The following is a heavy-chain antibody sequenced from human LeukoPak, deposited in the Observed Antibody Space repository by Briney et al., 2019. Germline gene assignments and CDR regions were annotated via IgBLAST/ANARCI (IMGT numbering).Heavy chain of an antibody. D-gene: IGHD6-13*01. Sequence: PGESLKISCKGSGYSFTSYWIGWVRQMPGKGLEWMGIIYPGDSDTRYSPSFQGQVTVSADKSISTAYLQWRSLKASDTAMYFCARRYSSSWYGYYFDYWGQGTLVTVSS. V-gene: IGHV5-51*03. CDR3: ARRYSSSWYGYYFDY. CDR1: GYSFTSYW. CDR2: IYPGDSDT. J-gene: IGHJ4*02.